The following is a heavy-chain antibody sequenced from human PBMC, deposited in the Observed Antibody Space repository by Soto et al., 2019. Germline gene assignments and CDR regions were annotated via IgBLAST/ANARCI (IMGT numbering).Heavy chain of an antibody. V-gene: IGHV3-30*18. Sequence: QVQLVESGGGVVQPGRSLRLSCAASGFTFSSYGMHWVRQAPGKGLEWVAVISYDGSNKYYADSVKGRFTISRDNSKNTLYLQMNSLRAEDTAVYYCAKDHRIGDYGMDVWGQGTTVTVSS. CDR2: ISYDGSNK. CDR1: GFTFSSYG. CDR3: AKDHRIGDYGMDV. D-gene: IGHD2-15*01. J-gene: IGHJ6*02.